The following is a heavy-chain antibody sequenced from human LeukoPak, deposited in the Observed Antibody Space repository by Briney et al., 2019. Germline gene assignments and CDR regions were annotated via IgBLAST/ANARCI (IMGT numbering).Heavy chain of an antibody. CDR1: GFTFDDYG. V-gene: IGHV3-21*01. J-gene: IGHJ4*02. CDR3: ARERGYSYGYSDY. Sequence: GGSLRLSCAASGFTFDDYGMSWVRQAPGKGLEWVSSISSSSSYLYYADSVRGRFTISRDNAKNSLYLQMNSLRAEDTAVYYCARERGYSYGYSDYWGQGTLVTVSS. CDR2: ISSSSSYL. D-gene: IGHD5-18*01.